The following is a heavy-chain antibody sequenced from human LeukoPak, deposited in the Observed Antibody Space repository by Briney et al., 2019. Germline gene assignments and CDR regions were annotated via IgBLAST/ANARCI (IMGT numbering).Heavy chain of an antibody. CDR1: GYTFTGYY. J-gene: IGHJ4*02. D-gene: IGHD1-1*01. V-gene: IGHV1-2*02. CDR2: INPNSGGT. Sequence: GASVKVSCNASGYTFTGYYMHWVRQAPGQGLEWMGWINPNSGGTNYAQKFQGRVTMTRDTSISTAYMELSRLRSDDTAVYYCARSVQNIRLEHDYWGQGTLVTVSS. CDR3: ARSVQNIRLEHDY.